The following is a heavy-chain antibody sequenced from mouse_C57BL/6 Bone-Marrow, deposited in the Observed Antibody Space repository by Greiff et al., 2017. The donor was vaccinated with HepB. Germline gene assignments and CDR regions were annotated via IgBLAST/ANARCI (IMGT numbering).Heavy chain of an antibody. CDR3: AGGRHSNYPFSY. Sequence: VQLQQSVAELVRPGASVKLSCTASGFNIKNTYMHWVKQRPEQGLEWIGRIDTANGNTKYAPKFQGKATITADTTSKTAYLQLSSLTSEDTSIDYCAGGRHSNYPFSYWGQGTLVTVSA. CDR2: IDTANGNT. CDR1: GFNIKNTY. V-gene: IGHV14-3*01. J-gene: IGHJ3*01. D-gene: IGHD2-5*01.